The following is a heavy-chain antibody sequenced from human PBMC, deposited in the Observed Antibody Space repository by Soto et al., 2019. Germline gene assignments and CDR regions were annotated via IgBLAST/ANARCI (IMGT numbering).Heavy chain of an antibody. J-gene: IGHJ6*02. CDR1: GFSLSTSGVG. CDR3: AHRRASQYYYYYYGMDV. V-gene: IGHV2-5*01. CDR2: IYWNDDK. Sequence: SGPTLVNPTQTLTLTCTFSGFSLSTSGVGVGWIRQPPGKALEWLALIYWNDDKRYSPSLKSRLTITKDTSKNQVVLTMTNMDPADTATCYCAHRRASQYYYYYYGMDVWGQGTTVTVSS.